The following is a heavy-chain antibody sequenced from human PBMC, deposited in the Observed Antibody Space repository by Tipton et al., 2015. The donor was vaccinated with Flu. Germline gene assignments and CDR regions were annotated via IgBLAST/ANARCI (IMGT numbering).Heavy chain of an antibody. Sequence: TLSLTCAVYGGSFSGCYWSWIRQPPGKGLEWIGEINHSGSTNYNPSLKSRVTISVDTSKNQFSLKLSSVTAADTAVYYCARLRLRTKFFDYWGQGTLVTVSS. V-gene: IGHV4-34*01. CDR2: INHSGST. D-gene: IGHD5-12*01. CDR3: ARLRLRTKFFDY. CDR1: GGSFSGCY. J-gene: IGHJ4*02.